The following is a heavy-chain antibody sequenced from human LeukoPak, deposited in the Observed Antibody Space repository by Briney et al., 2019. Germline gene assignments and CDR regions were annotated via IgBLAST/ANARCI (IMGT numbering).Heavy chain of an antibody. CDR1: GDTLTGYY. V-gene: IGHV1-2*02. CDR3: AGYTVVRGLNLSAFDI. CDR2: FNPNTGAT. J-gene: IGHJ3*02. Sequence: ASVKVSCKASGDTLTGYYIHWVRQAPRQGLEWMGCFNPNTGATHYAQKFQGRVTMTRDTSIDTDFLELRSLISDDTALYYCAGYTVVRGLNLSAFDIWGQGTMVTVSS. D-gene: IGHD3-10*01.